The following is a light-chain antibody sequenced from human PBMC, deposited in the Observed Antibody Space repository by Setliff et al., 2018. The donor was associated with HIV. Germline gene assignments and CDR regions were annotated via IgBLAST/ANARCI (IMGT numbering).Light chain of an antibody. V-gene: IGLV1-40*01. J-gene: IGLJ1*01. Sequence: QSALAQPRSVSGSPGQSVTISCTGSSSNIGADYDVHWYQQFPGTAPHLLLKGNGDRPSGVPARFSASKSGTSASLAITGLQAEDEADYYCQSYDSSLSGYVFGAGTKVTVL. CDR1: SSNIGADYD. CDR3: QSYDSSLSGYV. CDR2: GNG.